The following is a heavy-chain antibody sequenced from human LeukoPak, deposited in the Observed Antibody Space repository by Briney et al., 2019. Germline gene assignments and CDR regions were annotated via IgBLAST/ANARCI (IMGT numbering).Heavy chain of an antibody. CDR1: GFTFTYYS. Sequence: GGSLKLSRAASGFTFTYYSINWIRQAPGKGLEWVSYITSSGDAAYYADSVKGRFTMSRDNAKNSLYLQMNSLRAEDTAIYFCARDQSWSFDFWGQGILVTVSS. CDR3: ARDQSWSFDF. D-gene: IGHD6-13*01. CDR2: ITSSGDAA. J-gene: IGHJ4*02. V-gene: IGHV3-48*01.